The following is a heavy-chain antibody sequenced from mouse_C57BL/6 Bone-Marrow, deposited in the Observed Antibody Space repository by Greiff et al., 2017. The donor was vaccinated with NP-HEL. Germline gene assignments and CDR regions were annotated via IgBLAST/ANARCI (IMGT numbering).Heavy chain of an antibody. CDR3: ARPHYGSSPWFAY. CDR2: IYPRSGNT. CDR1: GYTFTSYG. V-gene: IGHV1-81*01. J-gene: IGHJ3*01. D-gene: IGHD1-1*01. Sequence: QVQLQQSGAELARPGASVKLSCKASGYTFTSYGISWVKQRTGQGLEWIGEIYPRSGNTYYNEKFKGKATLTAAKSSSTAYMELRNLTSEDSAVYVCARPHYGSSPWFAYWGQGTLVTVSA.